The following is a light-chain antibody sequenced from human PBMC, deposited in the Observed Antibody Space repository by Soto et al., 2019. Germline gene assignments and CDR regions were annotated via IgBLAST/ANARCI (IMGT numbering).Light chain of an antibody. V-gene: IGKV1-27*01. Sequence: DIQMTQSPSSLSTSVGDRVTITCRASQGISHYLAWYQQKPGKVPKLLIYAASTLQSGVPSRFSGSGSGTDFTLTISSLQPEDVATYYCQKYNSAPLTFDGGTKVEIK. CDR3: QKYNSAPLT. CDR2: AAS. CDR1: QGISHY. J-gene: IGKJ4*01.